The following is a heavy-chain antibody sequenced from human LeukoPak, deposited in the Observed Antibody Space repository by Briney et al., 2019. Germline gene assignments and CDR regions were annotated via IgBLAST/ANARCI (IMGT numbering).Heavy chain of an antibody. Sequence: SETLSLTCAVYGGSFSGYYWSWIRQPPGKGLEWIGEINHSGSTNYNPSLKSRVTISADTSKNQFSLKLSSVTAADTAVYYCARHFYWFDPWGQGTLVTVSP. CDR1: GGSFSGYY. CDR3: ARHFYWFDP. V-gene: IGHV4-34*01. CDR2: INHSGST. D-gene: IGHD3-3*02. J-gene: IGHJ5*02.